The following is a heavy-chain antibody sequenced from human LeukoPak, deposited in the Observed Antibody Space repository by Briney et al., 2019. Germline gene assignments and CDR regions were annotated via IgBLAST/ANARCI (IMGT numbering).Heavy chain of an antibody. CDR3: ARDGAIVVVPAAINWFDP. Sequence: GGSLRLSCAASGFTFDDYGMSWVRQAPGKGLEWVSYISSSGSTIYYADSVKGRFTISRDNAKNSLYLQMNSLRAEDTAVYYCARDGAIVVVPAAINWFDPWGQGTLVTVSS. CDR1: GFTFDDYG. J-gene: IGHJ5*02. V-gene: IGHV3-11*04. CDR2: ISSSGSTI. D-gene: IGHD2-2*01.